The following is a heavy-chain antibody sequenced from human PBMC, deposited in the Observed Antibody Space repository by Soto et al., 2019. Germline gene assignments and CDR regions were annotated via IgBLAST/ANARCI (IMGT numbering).Heavy chain of an antibody. CDR2: ISSYGSDT. D-gene: IGHD3-16*01. CDR1: GFTFSRYW. J-gene: IGHJ6*02. V-gene: IGHV3-74*01. Sequence: EVQLVEFGGGLVLPGGSLRLSCAASGFTFSRYWMHWVRQAPGKGLVWVSRISSYGSDTHYADSVKGRFTISRDNAKNTLSLQMNSLRADDTAVYYCASNYAYAEGYYWYGIDVWGQGTTVTVSS. CDR3: ASNYAYAEGYYWYGIDV.